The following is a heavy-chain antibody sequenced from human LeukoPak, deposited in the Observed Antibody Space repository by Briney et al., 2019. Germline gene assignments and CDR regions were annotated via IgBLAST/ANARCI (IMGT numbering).Heavy chain of an antibody. V-gene: IGHV1-46*03. J-gene: IGHJ4*02. D-gene: IGHD6-19*01. CDR3: IIAVAADFDY. Sequence: ASVKVSCKASGYTFTSYYMHWVRQAPGQGLEWMGIINPSGGSTRYAQKFQGRVTMTRDTSTSTVYMDLSSLRSEDTAVYYCIIAVAADFDYWGQGTLVTVSS. CDR2: INPSGGST. CDR1: GYTFTSYY.